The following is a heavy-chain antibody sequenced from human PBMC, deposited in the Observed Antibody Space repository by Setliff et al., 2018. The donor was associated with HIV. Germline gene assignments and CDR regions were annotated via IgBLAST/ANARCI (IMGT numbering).Heavy chain of an antibody. Sequence: GESLKISCKGSAYTFTSYWIAWVRQTPGKGLEWMGTIYPADSDARYSPSFQGQITISGDKSISTAYLQWSSLKASDTGIYYCARPSRGYCTNAGCSDHFFDMWGQGTLVTVSS. CDR1: AYTFTSYW. D-gene: IGHD2-8*01. J-gene: IGHJ4*02. CDR3: ARPSRGYCTNAGCSDHFFDM. CDR2: IYPADSDA. V-gene: IGHV5-51*01.